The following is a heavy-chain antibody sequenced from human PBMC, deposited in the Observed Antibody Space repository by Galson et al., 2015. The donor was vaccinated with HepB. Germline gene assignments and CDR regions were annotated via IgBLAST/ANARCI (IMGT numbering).Heavy chain of an antibody. J-gene: IGHJ4*02. CDR1: GFSISTNY. D-gene: IGHD3-3*01. Sequence: SLRLSCAASGFSISTNYMSWVRQAPGKGLEWVSNIFSGGRTYYADSMKGRFTISRDISKNTLYLQMTSLRGEDTAVYYCARNYDDSWADDADYFAYWGQGTLVTVSS. CDR3: ARNYDDSWADDADYFAY. CDR2: IFSGGRT. V-gene: IGHV3-53*01.